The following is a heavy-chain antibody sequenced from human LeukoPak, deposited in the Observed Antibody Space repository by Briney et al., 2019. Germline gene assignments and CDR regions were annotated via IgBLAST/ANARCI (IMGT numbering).Heavy chain of an antibody. CDR2: ISSSSSYI. D-gene: IGHD6-13*01. CDR3: AKGGEEQQLASYYFDY. Sequence: KPGGSLRLSCAASGFTFSSYSMNWVRQAPGKGLGWVSSISSSSSYIYYADSVKGRFTISRDNSKNTLYLQMNSLRAEDTAVYYCAKGGEEQQLASYYFDYWGQGTLVTVSS. V-gene: IGHV3-21*04. CDR1: GFTFSSYS. J-gene: IGHJ4*02.